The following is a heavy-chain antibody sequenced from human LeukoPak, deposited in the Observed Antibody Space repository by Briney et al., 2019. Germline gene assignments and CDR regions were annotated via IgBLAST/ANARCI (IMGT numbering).Heavy chain of an antibody. Sequence: QTGGTPRLSCAASGFSFRSHGMNWVRQAPGKGLEWVSGISPRGDITYYKDSVRGRFTISRDNFKNTVSLQLNSLRAEDTAMYYCAKDDDWGRFNHWGQGTLVTVSS. V-gene: IGHV3-23*01. CDR3: AKDDDWGRFNH. CDR1: GFSFRSHG. D-gene: IGHD3-16*01. J-gene: IGHJ1*01. CDR2: ISPRGDIT.